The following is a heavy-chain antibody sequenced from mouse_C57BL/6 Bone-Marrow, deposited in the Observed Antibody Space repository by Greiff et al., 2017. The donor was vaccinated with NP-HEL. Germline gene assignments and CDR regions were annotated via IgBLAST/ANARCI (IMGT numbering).Heavy chain of an antibody. V-gene: IGHV5-15*01. CDR3: ARHGWLLPYAMDY. Sequence: EVKLMESGGGLVQPGGSLKLSCAASGFTFSDYGMAWVRQAPRKGPEWVAFISNLAYSIYYADTVTGRFTISRENAKNTLYLEMSSLRSEDTAMYYCARHGWLLPYAMDYWGQGTSVTVSS. D-gene: IGHD2-3*01. CDR1: GFTFSDYG. CDR2: ISNLAYSI. J-gene: IGHJ4*01.